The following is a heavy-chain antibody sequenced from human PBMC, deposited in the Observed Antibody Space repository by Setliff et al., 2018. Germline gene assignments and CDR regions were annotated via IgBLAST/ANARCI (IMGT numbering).Heavy chain of an antibody. Sequence: PSETLSLTCSVYGESFSNNYWSWIRQSPGKGLEWIGESDHGGNTTIHPSLKSRLTMSVDTSKNQFSLKLTSVTAADTAVYYCARNIPSAGCFDPWGQGALVTVSS. CDR2: SDHGGNT. D-gene: IGHD2-21*01. CDR1: GESFSNNY. CDR3: ARNIPSAGCFDP. J-gene: IGHJ5*02. V-gene: IGHV4-34*01.